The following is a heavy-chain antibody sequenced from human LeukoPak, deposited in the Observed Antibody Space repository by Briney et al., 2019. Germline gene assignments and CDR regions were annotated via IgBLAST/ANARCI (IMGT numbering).Heavy chain of an antibody. CDR1: GGSISSSSYY. Sequence: PSETLSLTCTVSGGSISSSSYYWGWIRQPPGKGLEWIGSIYYSGSTNYNPSLKSRVTISVDTSKNQFSLKLSSVTAADTAVYYCAGDILTGYYEFDYWGQGTLVTVSS. D-gene: IGHD3-9*01. CDR2: IYYSGST. J-gene: IGHJ4*02. V-gene: IGHV4-39*07. CDR3: AGDILTGYYEFDY.